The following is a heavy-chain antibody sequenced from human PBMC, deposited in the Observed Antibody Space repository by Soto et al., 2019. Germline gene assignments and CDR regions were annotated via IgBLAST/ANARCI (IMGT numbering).Heavy chain of an antibody. D-gene: IGHD2-21*02. CDR3: ARDTWGYCGANGYPLDV. CDR1: GGTISRYY. V-gene: IGHV4-59*01. Sequence: QVQLQESGPGLVKPSETLSLTCTVSGGTISRYYWSWIRQPPGKGLEWIGYMYNTGGTVYNPAFNGRVTSSVDTPKSKCSLKLNSVTAADTAVYYCARDTWGYCGANGYPLDVWGKGTTVTVAS. CDR2: MYNTGGT. J-gene: IGHJ6*04.